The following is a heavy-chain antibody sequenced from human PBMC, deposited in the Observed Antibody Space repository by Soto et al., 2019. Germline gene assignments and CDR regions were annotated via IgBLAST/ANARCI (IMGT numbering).Heavy chain of an antibody. CDR3: VRSFITIFGVAPWFDP. CDR1: GGSFSGYY. V-gene: IGHV4-34*01. Sequence: LSLTCAVYGGSFSGYYWSWIRQPPGKGLEWIGEINHSGSTNYNPSLKSRVTISVDTSKNQFSLKLSSVTAADTAVYYCVRSFITIFGVAPWFDPWGQGTLVTVSS. CDR2: INHSGST. J-gene: IGHJ5*02. D-gene: IGHD3-3*01.